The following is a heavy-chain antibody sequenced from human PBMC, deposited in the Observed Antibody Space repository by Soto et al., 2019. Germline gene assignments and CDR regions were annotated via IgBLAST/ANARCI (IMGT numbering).Heavy chain of an antibody. J-gene: IGHJ4*02. CDR2: IIPIFGTA. CDR1: GGTFSSYA. CDR3: AREDRYSYGPGVHD. V-gene: IGHV1-69*13. D-gene: IGHD5-18*01. Sequence: ASVKVSCKASGGTFSSYAISWVRQAPGQGLEWMGGIIPIFGTANYAQKFQGRVTITADESTSTAYMELSSLRSEDTAVYYCAREDRYSYGPGVHDWGQGTLGTVSS.